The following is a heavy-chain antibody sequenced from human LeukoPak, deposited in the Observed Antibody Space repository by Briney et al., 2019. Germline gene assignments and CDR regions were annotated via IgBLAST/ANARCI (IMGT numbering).Heavy chain of an antibody. V-gene: IGHV3-74*01. J-gene: IGHJ4*02. CDR3: ASGRQLGY. D-gene: IGHD6-13*01. CDR2: ISGDGSNT. CDR1: GFTFTSYY. Sequence: GGSLRLSCAASGFTFTSYYMHWVRQAPGKGLVWVSRISGDGSNTIYADSVKGRFTISRDNARNSLYLQMNSLRAEDTAVYYCASGRQLGYWGQGTLVTVSS.